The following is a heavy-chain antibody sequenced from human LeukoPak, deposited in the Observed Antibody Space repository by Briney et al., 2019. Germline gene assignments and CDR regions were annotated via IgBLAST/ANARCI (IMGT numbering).Heavy chain of an antibody. V-gene: IGHV3-21*01. J-gene: IGHJ3*02. Sequence: PGGSLRRSCAASGFTFSSYSMDWVRQAPGKGLEWVSSISSSSYIYYADSVKGRFTISRDNAKNSLYPQMNSLRAEDTVVYYCARSNRLIAAAGTGYDAFDIWGQGTMVTVSS. D-gene: IGHD6-13*01. CDR1: GFTFSSYS. CDR3: ARSNRLIAAAGTGYDAFDI. CDR2: ISSSSYI.